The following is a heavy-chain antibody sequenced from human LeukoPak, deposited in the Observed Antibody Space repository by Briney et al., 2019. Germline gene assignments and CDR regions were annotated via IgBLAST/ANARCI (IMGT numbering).Heavy chain of an antibody. Sequence: ASVRVSCKASGYTFTSYDINWVRQATGQGLEWMGWMNPNSGNTGYAQKFQGRVTMTRNTSISTAYMELSSLRSEDTAVYYCARGDSYYYDSSGYYYGYWGQGTLVTVSS. CDR2: MNPNSGNT. V-gene: IGHV1-8*01. D-gene: IGHD3-22*01. CDR1: GYTFTSYD. J-gene: IGHJ4*02. CDR3: ARGDSYYYDSSGYYYGY.